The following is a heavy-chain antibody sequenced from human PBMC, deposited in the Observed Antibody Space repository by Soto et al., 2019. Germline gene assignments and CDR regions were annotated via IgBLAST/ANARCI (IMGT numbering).Heavy chain of an antibody. CDR3: AVPTTVTTEGAFDI. Sequence: VKVSCKASGYTFTSYYMHWVRQAPGQGLEWMGIINPSGGSTNYAQKLQGRVTMATDTSTSTAYMELRSLRSDDTAVYYCAVPTTVTTEGAFDIWGQGTMVTVSS. D-gene: IGHD4-17*01. CDR1: GYTFTSYY. CDR2: INPSGGST. V-gene: IGHV1-46*01. J-gene: IGHJ3*02.